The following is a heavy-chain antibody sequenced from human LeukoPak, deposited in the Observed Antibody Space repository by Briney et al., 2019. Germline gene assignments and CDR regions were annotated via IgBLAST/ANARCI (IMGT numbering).Heavy chain of an antibody. Sequence: GGSLRLSCAASGYTFSSHGMTGVRQAPGKGLEWVSTINGAGDNTNYAETVKGRFTISRDNSKNTVYLQMNSLRAEDTAIYYCAKVTVCYGCYFDYWGQGTLVTVSS. V-gene: IGHV3-23*01. CDR2: INGAGDNT. CDR1: GYTFSSHG. J-gene: IGHJ4*02. D-gene: IGHD3-16*01. CDR3: AKVTVCYGCYFDY.